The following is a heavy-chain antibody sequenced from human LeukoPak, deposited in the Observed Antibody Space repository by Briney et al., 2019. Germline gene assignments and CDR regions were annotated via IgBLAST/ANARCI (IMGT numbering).Heavy chain of an antibody. J-gene: IGHJ5*02. V-gene: IGHV4-4*07. CDR3: ARASLLNGGTQYSNYFDP. CDR2: YHSSGST. CDR1: LDSINNFS. D-gene: IGHD2-15*01. Sequence: NPSETLSLTCTVTLDSINNFSWTWIRQTAGEGLEWIGRYHSSGSTTYNPSLKSRVTMSVDTSKNYFSLELTSVTAADTAVYYCARASLLNGGTQYSNYFDPWGQGALVIVAS.